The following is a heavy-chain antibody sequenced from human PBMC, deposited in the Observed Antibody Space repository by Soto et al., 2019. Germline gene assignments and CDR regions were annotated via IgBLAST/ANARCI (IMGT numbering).Heavy chain of an antibody. J-gene: IGHJ5*02. CDR2: ISGSGGST. D-gene: IGHD3-10*01. Sequence: GGSLRLSCAASGFTFSSYAMSWVRQAPGKGLEWVSAISGSGGSTYYADSVKGRFTISRDNSKNTLYLQMSSLRAEDTAVYYCAKDLRYGSGRRVVGWFDPWGQGTLVTVSS. CDR3: AKDLRYGSGRRVVGWFDP. V-gene: IGHV3-23*01. CDR1: GFTFSSYA.